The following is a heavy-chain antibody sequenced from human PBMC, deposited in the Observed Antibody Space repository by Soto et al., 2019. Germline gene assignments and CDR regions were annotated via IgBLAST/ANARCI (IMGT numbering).Heavy chain of an antibody. CDR3: ARGLDGGYDHYYYYSLDV. V-gene: IGHV3-21*01. D-gene: IGHD5-12*01. CDR1: GLTFSGYS. J-gene: IGHJ6*02. Sequence: DVQLVESGGGLVKPGGSMRLSCAASGLTFSGYSMNWVRQAPGKGLEWVSSISSSSSYIYYADSLKGRFTISRDNAKNSLYRHMNSLRAEDTAVYYCARGLDGGYDHYYYYSLDVWGQGTTVTVSS. CDR2: ISSSSSYI.